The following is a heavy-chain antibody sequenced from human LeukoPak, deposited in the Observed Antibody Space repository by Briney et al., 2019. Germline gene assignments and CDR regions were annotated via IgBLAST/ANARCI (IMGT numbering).Heavy chain of an antibody. D-gene: IGHD3-3*01. Sequence: PSETLSLTCTVSGGSISSYYWSWIRQPPGKGLEWIGYIYYSGSTNYNPSLKSRVTISVDTSKNQFSLKLSSVTAADTAVYYCVKGQEYLEWFYEYWGQGSLVTVSS. CDR3: VKGQEYLEWFYEY. J-gene: IGHJ4*02. CDR1: GGSISSYY. V-gene: IGHV4-59*08. CDR2: IYYSGST.